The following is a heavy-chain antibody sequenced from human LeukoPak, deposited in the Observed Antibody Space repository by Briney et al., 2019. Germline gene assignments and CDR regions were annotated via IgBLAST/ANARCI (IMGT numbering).Heavy chain of an antibody. Sequence: GGSLRLSCAASGFTFSSYAMGWVRQAPGKGLEWVSAISGSATSTYYADPVKGRFTISRDNSKNTLYLQMNSLRAEDTAVYYCAKDLSSSWPNALGIWGQGTMVTVSS. J-gene: IGHJ3*02. CDR3: AKDLSSSWPNALGI. CDR2: ISGSATST. CDR1: GFTFSSYA. D-gene: IGHD6-13*01. V-gene: IGHV3-23*01.